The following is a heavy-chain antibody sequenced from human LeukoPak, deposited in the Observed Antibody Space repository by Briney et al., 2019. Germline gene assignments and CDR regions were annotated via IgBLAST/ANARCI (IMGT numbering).Heavy chain of an antibody. V-gene: IGHV7-4-1*02. CDR3: ARGRSPIYYDFWTS. CDR2: INTNTGNP. J-gene: IGHJ4*02. CDR1: GYTFTSYA. D-gene: IGHD3-3*01. Sequence: GASVKVSCKASGYTFTSYAMNWVRQAPGQGLEWMGWINTNTGNPTYAQGFTGRFVFSLDTSVSTAYLQISSLKAEDTAVYYCARGRSPIYYDFWTSWGQGTLVTVSS.